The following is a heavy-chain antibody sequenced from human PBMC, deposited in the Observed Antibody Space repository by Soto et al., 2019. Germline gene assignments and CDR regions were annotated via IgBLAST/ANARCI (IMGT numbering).Heavy chain of an antibody. J-gene: IGHJ4*02. CDR3: PLRYSGYDSFDS. V-gene: IGHV4-34*01. D-gene: IGHD5-12*01. CDR2: INHSGST. Sequence: QVQLQQWGAGLLKPSETLSLTCAVYGGSFSGYYWSWIRQPPGKGLEWIGEINHSGSTNYNPSLKRRVPISVDTSKTPFSLKLSSVPAADTAVYYCPLRYSGYDSFDSWGQGTLVTVSS. CDR1: GGSFSGYY.